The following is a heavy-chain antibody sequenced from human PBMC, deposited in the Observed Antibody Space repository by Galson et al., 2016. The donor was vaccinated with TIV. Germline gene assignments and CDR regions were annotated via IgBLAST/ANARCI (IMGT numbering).Heavy chain of an antibody. CDR3: VRHKGGYNFGFSLDN. Sequence: QSGAEVKEPEESLKISCKASGYTFTNYWIGWVRQMPGKGLEWMGIVYPDDSDTKYSPSLQGQVTISADKSINTAYLQWTSPKASDTAIYYCVRHKGGYNFGFSLDNWGQGTLVTVSS. D-gene: IGHD5-18*01. CDR2: VYPDDSDT. J-gene: IGHJ4*02. V-gene: IGHV5-51*01. CDR1: GYTFTNYW.